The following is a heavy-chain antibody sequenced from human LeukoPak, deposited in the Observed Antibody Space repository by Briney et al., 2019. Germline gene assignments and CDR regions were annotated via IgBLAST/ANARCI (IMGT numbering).Heavy chain of an antibody. CDR1: GFTFSSYA. D-gene: IGHD6-6*01. CDR2: ISGSGGST. J-gene: IGHJ1*01. Sequence: GGSLRLSCAASGFTFSSYAMSWVRQAPGKGLEWVSAISGSGGSTYYADSVKGRFTISRDNSKNTLYLQMNSLRAEDTAVYYCARDRLFDSSSSGKSSYFQHWGQGTLVTVSS. V-gene: IGHV3-23*01. CDR3: ARDRLFDSSSSGKSSYFQH.